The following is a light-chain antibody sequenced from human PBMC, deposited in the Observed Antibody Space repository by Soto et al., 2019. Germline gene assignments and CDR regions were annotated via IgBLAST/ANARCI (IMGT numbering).Light chain of an antibody. J-gene: IGKJ1*01. V-gene: IGKV3-20*01. CDR2: GAS. CDR3: QQYVSSPWA. Sequence: EIVMTQSPATLSVCPGERATLSCRACQSVNIYLAWYQQKPGQAPRLLIYGASSRATGIPDRFTGSGSGTDFTLTISRLEPEDFAVYYCQQYVSSPWAFGQGTKVDIK. CDR1: QSVNIY.